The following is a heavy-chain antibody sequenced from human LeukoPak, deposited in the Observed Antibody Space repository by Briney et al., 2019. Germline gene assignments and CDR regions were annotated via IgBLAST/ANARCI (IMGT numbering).Heavy chain of an antibody. V-gene: IGHV4-4*07. CDR3: ARDPPGSYYYDSSGYYYFDY. CDR1: GGSISSYY. Sequence: SETLSLTCTVSGGSISSYYWSWIRQPAGKGLEWIGRIYTSGSTYYNPSLKSRVTISVDTSKNQFSLKLSSVTAADTAVYYCARDPPGSYYYDSSGYYYFDYWGQGTLVTVSS. CDR2: IYTSGST. D-gene: IGHD3-22*01. J-gene: IGHJ4*02.